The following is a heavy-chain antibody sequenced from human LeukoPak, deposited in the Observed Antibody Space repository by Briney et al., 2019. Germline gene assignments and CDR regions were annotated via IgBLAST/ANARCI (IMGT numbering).Heavy chain of an antibody. Sequence: PGGSLRLSCAASGFTFSSYGMHWVRQAPGKGLEWAAVIWYDGSNKYYADSVKGRFTISRDNSKNTLYLQMNSLRAEDTAVYYCAREYHSGWYYFDYWGQGTLVTVSS. CDR1: GFTFSSYG. D-gene: IGHD6-19*01. CDR3: AREYHSGWYYFDY. J-gene: IGHJ4*02. CDR2: IWYDGSNK. V-gene: IGHV3-33*01.